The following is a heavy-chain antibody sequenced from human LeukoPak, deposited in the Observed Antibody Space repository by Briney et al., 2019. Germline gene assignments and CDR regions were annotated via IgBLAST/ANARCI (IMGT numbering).Heavy chain of an antibody. CDR1: GFTFSSYA. V-gene: IGHV3-23*01. D-gene: IGHD3-16*01. Sequence: GGSLRLSCAASGFTFSSYAMSWVRQAPGKGLEWVSAISGSGGSTYYADSVKGRFTISRDNAKNSLYLQMNSLRAEDTAVYYCARNSFGGGTPADYWGQGTLVTVSS. J-gene: IGHJ4*02. CDR2: ISGSGGST. CDR3: ARNSFGGGTPADY.